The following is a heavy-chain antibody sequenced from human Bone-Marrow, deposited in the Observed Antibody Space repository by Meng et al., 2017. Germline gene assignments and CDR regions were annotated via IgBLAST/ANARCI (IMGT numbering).Heavy chain of an antibody. Sequence: ASVKVSCKASGYTFTGHYMHWVRQAPGQGLEWMGRINPNSGGTNYAQKFQGRVTMARDTSISTAYMELSRLRSDDTAVYYCARADGANPMEGLRWVDYWGQGTLVTVSS. V-gene: IGHV1-2*06. D-gene: IGHD4/OR15-4a*01. CDR2: INPNSGGT. J-gene: IGHJ4*02. CDR1: GYTFTGHY. CDR3: ARADGANPMEGLRWVDY.